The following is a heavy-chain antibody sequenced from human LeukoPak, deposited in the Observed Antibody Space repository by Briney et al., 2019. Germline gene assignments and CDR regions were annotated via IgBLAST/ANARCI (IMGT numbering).Heavy chain of an antibody. V-gene: IGHV3-9*03. D-gene: IGHD6-19*01. CDR1: GFTFDDYA. Sequence: GRSLRLSCAASGFTFDDYAMHWVRQAPGKGLEWVSGISWNSGSIGCADSVKGRFTISRDNAKNSLYLQMNSLRAEDMALYYCAKDIGAVAGYAFDIWGQGTMVTVSS. CDR2: ISWNSGSI. J-gene: IGHJ3*02. CDR3: AKDIGAVAGYAFDI.